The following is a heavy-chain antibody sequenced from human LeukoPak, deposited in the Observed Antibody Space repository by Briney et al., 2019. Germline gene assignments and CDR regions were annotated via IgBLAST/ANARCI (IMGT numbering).Heavy chain of an antibody. J-gene: IGHJ1*01. D-gene: IGHD3-22*01. V-gene: IGHV3-11*01. CDR1: GFTVSSNY. Sequence: GGSLRLSCAASGFTVSSNYMSWIRQAPGKGLEWVSYISSSGSTIYYADSVKGRFTISRDNAKNSLYLQMNSLRAEDTALYYCAKDMKDYYDSSGYWYFQHWGQGTLVTVSS. CDR2: ISSSGSTI. CDR3: AKDMKDYYDSSGYWYFQH.